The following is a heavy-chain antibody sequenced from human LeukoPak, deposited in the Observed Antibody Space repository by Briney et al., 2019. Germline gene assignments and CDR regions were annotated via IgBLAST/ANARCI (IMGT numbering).Heavy chain of an antibody. CDR3: ASSGLLWFGELYTDAFDI. D-gene: IGHD3-10*01. V-gene: IGHV4-4*07. Sequence: SETLSLTCTVSGGSISSYYWSWIRPPAGKGLEWIGRIYTSGSTNYNPSLKSRVTMSVDTSKNQFSLKLSSVTAADTAVYYCASSGLLWFGELYTDAFDIWGQGTMVTVSS. CDR1: GGSISSYY. CDR2: IYTSGST. J-gene: IGHJ3*02.